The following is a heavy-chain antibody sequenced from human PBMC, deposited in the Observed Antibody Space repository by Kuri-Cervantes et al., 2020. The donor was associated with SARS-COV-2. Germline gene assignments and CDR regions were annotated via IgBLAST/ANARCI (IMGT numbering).Heavy chain of an antibody. D-gene: IGHD4-17*01. Sequence: SVTVSFKASGGTFSSYAISWVRQAPGQGLEWMGWISAYNGNTNYAQKPQGRVTMTTDTSTSTAYKELRSLRSDDTAVYYCARESYGDYVCDYWGQGTLVTVSS. V-gene: IGHV1-18*01. J-gene: IGHJ4*02. CDR1: GGTFSSYA. CDR3: ARESYGDYVCDY. CDR2: ISAYNGNT.